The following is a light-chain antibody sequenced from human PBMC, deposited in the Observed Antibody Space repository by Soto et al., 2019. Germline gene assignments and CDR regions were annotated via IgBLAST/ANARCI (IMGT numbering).Light chain of an antibody. CDR1: SSDVGAYNY. V-gene: IGLV2-14*01. CDR3: SSYRSSTTFV. CDR2: EVR. J-gene: IGLJ1*01. Sequence: QSALTQPASVSGSPGQSITISCSGTSSDVGAYNYVSWYQQYPGKAPKVIIFEVRKRPSGVSNRFSGSKSGDTASLTISGLQAEDEADYYCSSYRSSTTFVFGTGTNLTVL.